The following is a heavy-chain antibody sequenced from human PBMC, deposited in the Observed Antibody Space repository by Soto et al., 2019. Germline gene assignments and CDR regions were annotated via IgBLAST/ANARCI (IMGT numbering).Heavy chain of an antibody. CDR2: INPSGGST. CDR3: ARGGLRYFDWLSDPYGMDV. V-gene: IGHV1-46*01. Sequence: QVQLVQSGAEVKKPGASVKVSCKASGYTFTSYYMHWVRQAPGQGLEWMGIINPSGGSTSYAQKFQGRVTMTRATSTSTVYMELSSLRSEDTAVYYCARGGLRYFDWLSDPYGMDVWGQGTTVTVSS. CDR1: GYTFTSYY. J-gene: IGHJ6*02. D-gene: IGHD3-9*01.